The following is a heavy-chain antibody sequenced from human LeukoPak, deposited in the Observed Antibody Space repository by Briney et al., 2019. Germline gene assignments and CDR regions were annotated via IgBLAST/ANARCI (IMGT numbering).Heavy chain of an antibody. J-gene: IGHJ4*02. V-gene: IGHV3-30*18. Sequence: GGSLRLSCAASGFTFSSYGMHWVRQAPGKGLEWVAVISYDGSNKYYADSVKGRFTISRVNSKNTLYLQMNSLRAEDTAVYYCAKDGSCSSTTCYSPYYFDYWGQGTLVTVSS. CDR2: ISYDGSNK. CDR3: AKDGSCSSTTCYSPYYFDY. CDR1: GFTFSSYG. D-gene: IGHD2-2*01.